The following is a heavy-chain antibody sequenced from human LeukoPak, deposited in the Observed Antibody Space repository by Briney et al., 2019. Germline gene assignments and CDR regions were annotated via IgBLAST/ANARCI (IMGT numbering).Heavy chain of an antibody. CDR2: ISENGSIK. CDR1: GFTLSTHV. V-gene: IGHV3-30*04. Sequence: PGGSLRLSCAASGFTLSTHVMHRVRQAPGKGLEWVAVISENGSIKYYADSVRGRFTISRDNSKNTLYLQMNSLTPEDTAVYYCARKVVVVAATDWFDPWGQGTLVTVSP. D-gene: IGHD2-15*01. CDR3: ARKVVVVAATDWFDP. J-gene: IGHJ5*02.